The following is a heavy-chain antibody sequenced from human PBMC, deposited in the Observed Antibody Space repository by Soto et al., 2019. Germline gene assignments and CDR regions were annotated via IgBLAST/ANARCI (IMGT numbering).Heavy chain of an antibody. J-gene: IGHJ4*02. V-gene: IGHV4-61*01. D-gene: IGHD3-22*01. CDR2: VYYSGTT. CDR1: GGSVSNKTYY. CDR3: ARTTAVFITRRSRYFIDF. Sequence: PSENLSLTCSVSGGSVSNKTYYWSWIRQPPGKRLEWIGYVYYSGTTNYNPSLKSRVTISVDLSKNQFSLRLSSVTTADTALYYCARTTAVFITRRSRYFIDFWGQGTLVTVSS.